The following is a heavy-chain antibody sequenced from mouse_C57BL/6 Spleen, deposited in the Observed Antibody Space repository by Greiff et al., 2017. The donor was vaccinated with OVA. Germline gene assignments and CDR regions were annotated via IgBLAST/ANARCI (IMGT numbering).Heavy chain of an antibody. Sequence: VQLKQPGTELVKPGASVKLSCKASGYTFTSYWMHWVKQRPGQGLEWIGNINPSNGGTNYNEKFKSKATMTVDKYSSTAYMQLSSLTSEDTAVDYCASGGYEYDEYFDVWGTGTTVTVSS. J-gene: IGHJ1*03. CDR1: GYTFTSYW. D-gene: IGHD2-4*01. CDR2: INPSNGGT. CDR3: ASGGYEYDEYFDV. V-gene: IGHV1-53*01.